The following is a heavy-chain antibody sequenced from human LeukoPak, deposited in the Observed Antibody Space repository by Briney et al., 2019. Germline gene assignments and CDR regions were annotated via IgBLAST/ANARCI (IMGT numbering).Heavy chain of an antibody. CDR2: IKPDGSEK. D-gene: IGHD5-18*01. J-gene: IGHJ4*02. CDR3: ARVTPHGQLWLD. Sequence: GGSLRLSCAASGFTFSSYWMSWVRQAPGKGLEWVASIKPDGSEKYYVDSVKGRFTISRDNAKNSLYLQMNSLGAEDTAVYYCARVTPHGQLWLDWGQGTLVTVSS. CDR1: GFTFSSYW. V-gene: IGHV3-7*01.